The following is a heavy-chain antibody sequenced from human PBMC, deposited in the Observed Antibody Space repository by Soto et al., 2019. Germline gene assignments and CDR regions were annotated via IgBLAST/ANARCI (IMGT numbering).Heavy chain of an antibody. CDR1: GVTFSSYA. CDR2: IIPIFRPA. J-gene: IGHJ1*01. Sequence: SVLVPCTTSGVTFSSYANSWVRKAPVQGLVLMGWIIPIFRPANYAQKFQGRVTITADKSTSTADMELSSLRSGDTAVYYCARVKKVDWRMLRYFQHCGQGPLV. V-gene: IGHV1-69*06. D-gene: IGHD2-8*01. CDR3: ARVKKVDWRMLRYFQH.